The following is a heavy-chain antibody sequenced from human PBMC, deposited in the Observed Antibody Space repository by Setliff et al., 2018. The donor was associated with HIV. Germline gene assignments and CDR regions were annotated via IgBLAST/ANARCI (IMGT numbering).Heavy chain of an antibody. J-gene: IGHJ3*02. CDR1: GDSMNDYY. D-gene: IGHD1-26*01. V-gene: IGHV4-4*07. CDR2: ININEDT. CDR3: AREWELHQGGAFDI. Sequence: PSETLSLTCTVSGDSMNDYYWTWIRQPAGKALEWIGRININEDTYFKPSLRSRVTISVDTSKNQFSLKLSSVTAADTAVYYCAREWELHQGGAFDIWGQGTMVTVSS.